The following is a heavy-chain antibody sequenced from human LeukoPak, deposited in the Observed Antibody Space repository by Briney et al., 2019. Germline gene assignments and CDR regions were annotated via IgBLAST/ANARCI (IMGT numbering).Heavy chain of an antibody. CDR3: VKVGTGTVDF. D-gene: IGHD1-1*01. V-gene: IGHV4-59*01. J-gene: IGHJ4*02. Sequence: PSETLSLTCTVSGASISGYYWGWIRQSPGKGLEWIGYIHYSGDTNYVPSLKSRVSISVDTSKNQFSLKLTSLTAADTGVYYCVKVGTGTVDFWGQGTLVSISS. CDR2: IHYSGDT. CDR1: GASISGYY.